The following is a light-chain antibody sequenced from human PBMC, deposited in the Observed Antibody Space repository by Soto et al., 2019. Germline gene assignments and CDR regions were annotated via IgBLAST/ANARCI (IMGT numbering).Light chain of an antibody. J-gene: IGLJ2*01. V-gene: IGLV2-8*01. CDR1: SSDIGAYKF. CDR2: EVS. CDR3: SLYAGSNNVV. Sequence: QSVLTQPPSASGSPGQSVAISCTGTSSDIGAYKFVSWYQQHPGKAPKLIIYEVSIWPSGVPDRFSGSKSGNTASLTVSGLLAEDEADYYCSLYAGSNNVVFGGGTKLTVL.